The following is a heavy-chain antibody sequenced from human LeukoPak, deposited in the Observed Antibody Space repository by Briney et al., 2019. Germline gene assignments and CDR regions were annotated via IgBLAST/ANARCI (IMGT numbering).Heavy chain of an antibody. CDR1: GYTFTTYY. J-gene: IGHJ5*02. CDR3: ARGWGSSQFDP. D-gene: IGHD7-27*01. V-gene: IGHV1-2*02. CDR2: INPKNAGT. Sequence: ASVKVSCKASGYTFTTYYMHWVCQAPGQGLEWMGWINPKNAGTNYAQKFQGRVTMTRDTSISTAYMEVSRLTSDDTAVYYCARGWGSSQFDPWGQGTRVTVSS.